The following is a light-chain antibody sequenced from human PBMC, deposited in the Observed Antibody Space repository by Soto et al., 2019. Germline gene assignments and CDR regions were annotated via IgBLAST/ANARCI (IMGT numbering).Light chain of an antibody. V-gene: IGLV2-11*01. CDR3: CTSAGSFHQ. CDR1: NSDVGNYTF. Sequence: QSALTQPRSVSGSPGQAVTISCTGTNSDVGNYTFVSWYQHHPAKAPKFMIYEVTKRTSGGPDRFSGSKSGNTASLTISGLAHEDAADYYCCTSAGSFHQFGGGTKLTVL. CDR2: EVT. J-gene: IGLJ3*02.